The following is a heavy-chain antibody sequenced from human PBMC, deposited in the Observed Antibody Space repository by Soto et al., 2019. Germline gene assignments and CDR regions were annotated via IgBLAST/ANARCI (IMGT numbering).Heavy chain of an antibody. Sequence: EVQLVESGGGLVKPGGSLRLSCVASGFTFSSYSMSWVRQAPGEGLQWVASITSSNAYIHYRESVEGRFAISRDNAKNSLYLQMNSLRAEDTAVYFCARDTNYYASGSGVDFWGRGTLVTVSS. CDR2: ITSSNAYI. CDR1: GFTFSSYS. V-gene: IGHV3-21*02. J-gene: IGHJ4*02. CDR3: ARDTNYYASGSGVDF. D-gene: IGHD3-10*01.